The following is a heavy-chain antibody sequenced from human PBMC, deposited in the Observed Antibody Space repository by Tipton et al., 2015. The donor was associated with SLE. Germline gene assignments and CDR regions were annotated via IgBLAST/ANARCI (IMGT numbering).Heavy chain of an antibody. Sequence: TLSLTCTVSGGSISSYYWSWTRQPPGKGLQWIGYIYYSGSTNYNPSLKSRVTISVDTSKNQFSLKLSSVTAADTAAYYCARVSYGDFYYYYGMDVWGQGTTVTVSS. D-gene: IGHD4-17*01. CDR2: IYYSGST. CDR3: ARVSYGDFYYYYGMDV. V-gene: IGHV4-59*08. J-gene: IGHJ6*02. CDR1: GGSISSYY.